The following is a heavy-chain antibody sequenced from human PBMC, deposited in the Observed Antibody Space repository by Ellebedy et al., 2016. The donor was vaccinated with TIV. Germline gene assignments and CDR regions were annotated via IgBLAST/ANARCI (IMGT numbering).Heavy chain of an antibody. Sequence: PGGSLRLSCAASGFTFSNYAMSWVRQAPGKGLEWVSAISGSNGDTFYADSVKGRFTISRDNSKNTVYLQMDSLKTEDTGVYYCARGGRGYSYGSEVFALWGQGTLVTVSS. CDR2: ISGSNGDT. CDR3: ARGGRGYSYGSEVFAL. CDR1: GFTFSNYA. V-gene: IGHV3-23*01. J-gene: IGHJ3*01. D-gene: IGHD5-18*01.